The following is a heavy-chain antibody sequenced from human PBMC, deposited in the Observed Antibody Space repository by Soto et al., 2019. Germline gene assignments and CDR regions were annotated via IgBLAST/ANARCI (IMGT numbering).Heavy chain of an antibody. CDR3: ARGGSLYWYFDL. J-gene: IGHJ2*01. CDR1: GYTFTGYY. D-gene: IGHD1-26*01. V-gene: IGHV1-2*04. CDR2: INPNSGGT. Sequence: GASVKVSCKASGYTFTGYYMHWVRQAPGQGLEWMGWINPNSGGTNYAQKFQGWVTMTRDTSASTAYMELSSLRSEDTAVYYCARGGSLYWYFDLWGRGTLVTVSS.